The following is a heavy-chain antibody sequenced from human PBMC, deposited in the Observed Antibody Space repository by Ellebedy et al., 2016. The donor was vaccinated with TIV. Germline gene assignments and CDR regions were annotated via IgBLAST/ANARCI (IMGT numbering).Heavy chain of an antibody. V-gene: IGHV3-33*01. CDR1: GFTFSSYA. CDR3: AREDDYVWGSFSGFDY. Sequence: GESLKISCAASGFTFSSYAMHWVRQSPGKGLEWVAVIWYDGSKKYYADSVKGRFTISRDNATKTLYLQMNSLRAEDTAVYYCAREDDYVWGSFSGFDYWGQGTLVTVSS. CDR2: IWYDGSKK. D-gene: IGHD3-16*01. J-gene: IGHJ4*02.